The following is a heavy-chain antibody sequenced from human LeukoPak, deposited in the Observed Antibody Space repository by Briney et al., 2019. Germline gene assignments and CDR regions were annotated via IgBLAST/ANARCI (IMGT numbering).Heavy chain of an antibody. CDR3: ARDKQGLGELSFQLDY. CDR2: INPNSGGT. V-gene: IGHV1-2*02. Sequence: ASVKVSCKASGYTFTGYYMHWVRRAPGQGLEWMGWINPNSGGTNYAQKFQGRVTMTRDTSISTAYMELSRLRSDDTAVYYCARDKQGLGELSFQLDYWGQGTLVTVSS. D-gene: IGHD3-16*02. CDR1: GYTFTGYY. J-gene: IGHJ4*02.